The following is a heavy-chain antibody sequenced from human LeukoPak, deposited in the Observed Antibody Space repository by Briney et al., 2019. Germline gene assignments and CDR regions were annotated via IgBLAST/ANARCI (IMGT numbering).Heavy chain of an antibody. Sequence: PSETLSLTCTVSGGSISSDYWSWIRQPPGKGLEWIGCIYYSETTNYNPSLQSRVSISIDTSKKQFSLSLTSVTAADTAVYYCARHQLRGFLDDNWGQGTLVTVSS. CDR3: ARHQLRGFLDDN. D-gene: IGHD3-10*01. V-gene: IGHV4-59*08. J-gene: IGHJ4*02. CDR2: IYYSETT. CDR1: GGSISSDY.